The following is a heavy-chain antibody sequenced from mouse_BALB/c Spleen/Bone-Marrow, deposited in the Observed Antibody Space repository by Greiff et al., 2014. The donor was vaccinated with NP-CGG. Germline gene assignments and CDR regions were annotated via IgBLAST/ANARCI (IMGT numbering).Heavy chain of an antibody. CDR1: GFSLTGYG. CDR3: ARTLGHYAMDY. Sequence: QVQLKESGPGLVAPSQSLSITCTVSGFSLTGYGVNWVRQPPGKGLEWLGMIWGDGSTDYNSALKSRLSISKDNSKSQVFLKVNSLQTDDTARYYCARTLGHYAMDYWGQGTSVTVSS. D-gene: IGHD4-1*01. J-gene: IGHJ4*01. V-gene: IGHV2-6-7*01. CDR2: IWGDGST.